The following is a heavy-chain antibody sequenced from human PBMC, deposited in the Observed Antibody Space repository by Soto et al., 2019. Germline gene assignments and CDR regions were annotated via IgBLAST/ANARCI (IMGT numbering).Heavy chain of an antibody. V-gene: IGHV4-61*05. J-gene: IGHJ4*02. CDR3: ARDPGYCTNGVCPIFDF. Sequence: SETLSLTCTVSGGSISSSSYYWGWIRQPPGKGLEWIGHMYHGGRTNYSPSLKSRVTMSLDSSRNQFSLNLSSVTAADTAVYFCARDPGYCTNGVCPIFDFWGQGLLVTVSS. D-gene: IGHD2-8*01. CDR1: GGSISSSSYY. CDR2: MYHGGRT.